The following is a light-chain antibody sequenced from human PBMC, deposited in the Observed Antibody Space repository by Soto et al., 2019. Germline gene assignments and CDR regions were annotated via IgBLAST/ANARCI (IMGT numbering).Light chain of an antibody. CDR3: QTWGTGIAV. CDR1: SGHSSYA. CDR2: LNSDGSH. V-gene: IGLV4-69*01. J-gene: IGLJ7*01. Sequence: QLVLTQSPSASASLGASVKLTCTLSSGHSSYAIAWHQQQPEKGPRYLMKLNSDGSHSKGDGIPDRFSGSSSGAERYLTISSLQSEDEADYYCQTWGTGIAVFGVGTQLTVL.